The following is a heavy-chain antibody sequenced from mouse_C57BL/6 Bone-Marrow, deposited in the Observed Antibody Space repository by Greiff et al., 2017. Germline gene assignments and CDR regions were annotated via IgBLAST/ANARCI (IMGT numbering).Heavy chain of an antibody. CDR1: GYTFTSYW. CDR2: IYPGSGST. J-gene: IGHJ4*01. CDR3: ARPVVATYYAMDY. V-gene: IGHV1-55*01. Sequence: VQLQQPGAELVKPGASVKMSCKASGYTFTSYWITWVKQRPGQGLEWIGDIYPGSGSTNYNEKFKSKATLTVDTSSSTAYMQLSSLTSEDSAVYYCARPVVATYYAMDYWGQGTSVTVSS. D-gene: IGHD1-1*01.